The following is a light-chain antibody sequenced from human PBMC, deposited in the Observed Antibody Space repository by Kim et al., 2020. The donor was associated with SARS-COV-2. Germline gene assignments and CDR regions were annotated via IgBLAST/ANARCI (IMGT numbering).Light chain of an antibody. CDR2: RNN. V-gene: IGLV1-44*01. CDR1: HTTNGSNV. CDR3: AAWDDSLRTHV. Sequence: GQSVNIPCAGSHTTNGSNVENCNQQPPGTAPNLLIYRNNWRPSGVPDRFSGSKSGTSASLAINGLQSEDEADYYCAAWDDSLRTHVLGDGTKVTVL. J-gene: IGLJ1*01.